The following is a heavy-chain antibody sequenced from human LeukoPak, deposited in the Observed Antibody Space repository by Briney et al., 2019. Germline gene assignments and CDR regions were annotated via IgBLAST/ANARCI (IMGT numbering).Heavy chain of an antibody. J-gene: IGHJ6*02. CDR2: ISYDGSNK. Sequence: GRSLRLSCAASGFTFSSYAMHWVRQAPGKGLEGVAVISYDGSNKYYADSVKGRFTISRDNSKNTLYLQMNSLRAEDTAVYYCARETPYYCYGMDVWGQGTTVTVS. V-gene: IGHV3-30*04. CDR1: GFTFSSYA. CDR3: ARETPYYCYGMDV.